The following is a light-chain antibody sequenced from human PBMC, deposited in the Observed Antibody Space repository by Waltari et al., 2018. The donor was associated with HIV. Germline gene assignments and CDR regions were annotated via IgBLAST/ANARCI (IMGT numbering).Light chain of an antibody. CDR1: ESVASSH. V-gene: IGKV3-20*01. Sequence: EIVLTQSPDTLSLSPGEGATLSCRASESVASSHLAWYQQRPGQAPRLLMYDASNRATGIPDRFSGRGSGRDFTLTISRLEPEDFAVYYCQQCYNSSWTFGQGTKVEIK. CDR2: DAS. J-gene: IGKJ1*01. CDR3: QQCYNSSWT.